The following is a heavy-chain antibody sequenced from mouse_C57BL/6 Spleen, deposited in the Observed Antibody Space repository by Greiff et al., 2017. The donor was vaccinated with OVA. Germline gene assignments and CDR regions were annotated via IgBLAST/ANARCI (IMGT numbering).Heavy chain of an antibody. CDR2: IYWDDDK. D-gene: IGHD1-1*01. J-gene: IGHJ4*01. V-gene: IGHV8-12*01. Sequence: QVTLKESGPGILQSSQTLSLTCSFSGFSLSTSGMGVSWIRQPSGKGLEWLAHIYWDDDKRYNPSLKSRLTISKDTSRNQVFLKITSVDTADTATYYGARRMGITTVVAGAMDYWGQGTSVTVSS. CDR1: GFSLSTSGMG. CDR3: ARRMGITTVVAGAMDY.